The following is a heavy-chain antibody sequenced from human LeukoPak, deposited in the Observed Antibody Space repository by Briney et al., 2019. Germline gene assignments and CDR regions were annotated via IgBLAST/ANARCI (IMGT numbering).Heavy chain of an antibody. V-gene: IGHV3-21*01. Sequence: GGSLRLSCAASGFIFSANSMNWVRQSPAKGLEWVSSIVSTSNYIYYAESVKGRFTISRDNAKNSLYLQMNNLRAEDTAVYFCARASEGYSFDYWGQGTLVTVSS. CDR1: GFIFSANS. CDR3: ARASEGYSFDY. CDR2: IVSTSNYI. J-gene: IGHJ4*02.